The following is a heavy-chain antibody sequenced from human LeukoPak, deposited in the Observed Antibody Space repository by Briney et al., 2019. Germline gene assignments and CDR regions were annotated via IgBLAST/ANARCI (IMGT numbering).Heavy chain of an antibody. Sequence: GGSLRLSCASSGFTFGSYAVAWVRQPPGKGLEWVSGISGSGSRTYYADSVKGRFTISRDYSKNTLYLQMNSLRAEDTAVYYCAKNPAEVGSGDYNWFDPWGREPWSPSPQ. J-gene: IGHJ5*02. CDR2: ISGSGSRT. D-gene: IGHD6-13*01. V-gene: IGHV3-23*01. CDR3: AKNPAEVGSGDYNWFDP. CDR1: GFTFGSYA.